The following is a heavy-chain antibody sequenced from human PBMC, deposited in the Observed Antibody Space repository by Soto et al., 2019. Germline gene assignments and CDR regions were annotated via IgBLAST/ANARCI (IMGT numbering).Heavy chain of an antibody. CDR1: GFTFSSYA. Sequence: GGSLRLSCAASGFTFSSYAMSWVRQAPGKGLEWVSTFTGSGGNTYYADSVKGRFTISRDNSKNTLYLQMNSLRAEDTAVYYCAKGHYSSGSDFQHWGPGTLVTVSS. CDR3: AKGHYSSGSDFQH. V-gene: IGHV3-23*01. CDR2: FTGSGGNT. D-gene: IGHD6-19*01. J-gene: IGHJ1*01.